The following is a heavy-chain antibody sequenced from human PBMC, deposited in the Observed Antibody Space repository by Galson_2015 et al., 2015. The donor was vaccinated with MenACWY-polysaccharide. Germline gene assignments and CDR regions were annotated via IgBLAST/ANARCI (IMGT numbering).Heavy chain of an antibody. Sequence: ETLSLPCAVSDSSIRSGYFWGWIRQPPGKGLEWIASIFHSGTTYYNPSLKSRVTISVDTSKNQYSLKLGSVTAAATAVYYCARVEKYSGSFYILYWGQGTLVTVSS. D-gene: IGHD1-26*01. CDR1: DSSIRSGYF. CDR3: ARVEKYSGSFYILY. V-gene: IGHV4-38-2*01. CDR2: IFHSGTT. J-gene: IGHJ4*02.